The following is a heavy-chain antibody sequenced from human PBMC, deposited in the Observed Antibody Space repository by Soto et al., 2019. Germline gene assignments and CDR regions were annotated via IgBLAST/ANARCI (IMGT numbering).Heavy chain of an antibody. CDR3: ARAYVATIPGGMDV. CDR1: GGSFSGYY. D-gene: IGHD2-15*01. V-gene: IGHV4-34*01. CDR2: INHSGST. J-gene: IGHJ6*02. Sequence: PSETLSLTCAVYGGSFSGYYWSWIRQPPGKGLEWIGEINHSGSTNYNPSLKSRVTISVDTSKNQFSLKLSSVTAADTAVYYCARAYVATIPGGMDVWGQGTTVTVYS.